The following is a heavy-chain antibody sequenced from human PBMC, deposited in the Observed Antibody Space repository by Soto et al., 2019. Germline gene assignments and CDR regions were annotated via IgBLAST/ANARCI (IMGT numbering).Heavy chain of an antibody. D-gene: IGHD6-19*01. CDR2: IRHDGSNI. CDR3: PRDLFVAGTGFLSFPFDY. J-gene: IGHJ4*02. Sequence: GRSLRLSCSVSGCTFSAYSMHWVRQAPGEGLEYVAVIRHDGSNIYYADSVKGRFIISRDNSNNRLYLQMNGLRAEDTAVYYCPRDLFVAGTGFLSFPFDYCGQRTLVTVAS. CDR1: GCTFSAYS. V-gene: IGHV3-64*04.